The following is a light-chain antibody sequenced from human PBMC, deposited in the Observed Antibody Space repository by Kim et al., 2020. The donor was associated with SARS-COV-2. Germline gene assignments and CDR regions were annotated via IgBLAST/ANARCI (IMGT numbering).Light chain of an antibody. J-gene: IGLJ1*01. CDR1: RSDVGGYNY. V-gene: IGLV2-14*03. CDR3: SSYTSSSTPFV. Sequence: SITISCNGTRSDVGGYNYVSWYQQHPGKAPKLLIYDVSNRPSGVSNRFSGSKSGNTASLTISGLQAEDEADYYCSSYTSSSTPFVFGTGTKVTVL. CDR2: DVS.